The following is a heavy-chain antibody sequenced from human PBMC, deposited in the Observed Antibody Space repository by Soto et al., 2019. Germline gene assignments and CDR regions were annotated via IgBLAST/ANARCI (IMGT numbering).Heavy chain of an antibody. D-gene: IGHD2-8*01. CDR1: GFTVSTYT. J-gene: IGHJ4*02. CDR2: IGSSGRTI. CDR3: ARASGIMVAHNYFDF. Sequence: XESLRLTFEAFGFTVSTYTMNWVRQAPGKGLEWVSYIGSSGRTISYADPVKGRFSISRDNAKNSLYLQMNSLRGEDTAVYYCARASGIMVAHNYFDFCGQRTLVTVSS. V-gene: IGHV3-48*04.